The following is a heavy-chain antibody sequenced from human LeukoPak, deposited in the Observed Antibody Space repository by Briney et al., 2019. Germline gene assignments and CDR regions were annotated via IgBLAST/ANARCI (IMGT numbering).Heavy chain of an antibody. CDR1: GGSISKSTYN. D-gene: IGHD4-23*01. Sequence: ETPSVTCTVSGGSISKSTYNWGWIRQPPGKGLEWIGTISDSGNTYSSPFLKTRVTISVDTSKNQFSLKLTSVTAADTGVYYCARQGDGGRTYDHWGQGSQVTVS. V-gene: IGHV4-39*01. CDR2: ISDSGNT. J-gene: IGHJ4*02. CDR3: ARQGDGGRTYDH.